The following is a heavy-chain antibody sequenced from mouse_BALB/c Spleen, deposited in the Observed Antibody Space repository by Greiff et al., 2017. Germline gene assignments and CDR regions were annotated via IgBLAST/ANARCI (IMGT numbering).Heavy chain of an antibody. V-gene: IGHV5-6-5*01. D-gene: IGHD1-1*01. J-gene: IGHJ4*01. CDR3: ARERDGSSYYYAMDY. Sequence: EVMLVESGGGLVKPGGSLKLSCAASGYTFSSYAMSWVRQTPEKRLEWVASISSGGSTYYPDSVKGRFTISRDNARNILYLQMSSLRSEDTAMYYCARERDGSSYYYAMDYWGQGTSVTVSS. CDR1: GYTFSSYA. CDR2: ISSGGST.